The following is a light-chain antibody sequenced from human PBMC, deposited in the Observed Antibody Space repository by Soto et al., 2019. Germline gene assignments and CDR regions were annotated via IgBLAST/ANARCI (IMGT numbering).Light chain of an antibody. CDR2: GAS. CDR1: QSVISDY. J-gene: IGKJ5*01. Sequence: EIVMTQSPSTLSVSPGERATLSCRAGQSVISDYLAWYQQKPDQAPRLVIYGASGRAAGIPDRFNGSGSGTDFTLTISRLEPEDFAMYYCQQYGSSVFTFGQGTRLENK. CDR3: QQYGSSVFT. V-gene: IGKV3-20*01.